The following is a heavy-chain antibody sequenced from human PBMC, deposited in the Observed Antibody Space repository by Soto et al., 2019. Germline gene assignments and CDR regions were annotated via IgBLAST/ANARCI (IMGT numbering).Heavy chain of an antibody. Sequence: GASVKVSCKASGYTFTSYYMHWVRQAPGQGLEWMGIINPSGGSTSYAQKFQGRVTMTRDTSTSIVYMELSSLRSEDTAVYYCARAFSYDFWSGYYRGEDNLFDSWGQRSLVTVSS. V-gene: IGHV1-46*01. J-gene: IGHJ5*01. CDR2: INPSGGST. CDR3: ARAFSYDFWSGYYRGEDNLFDS. D-gene: IGHD3-3*01. CDR1: GYTFTSYY.